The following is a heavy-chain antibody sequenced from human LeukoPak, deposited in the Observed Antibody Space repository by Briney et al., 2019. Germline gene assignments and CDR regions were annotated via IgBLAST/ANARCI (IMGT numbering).Heavy chain of an antibody. D-gene: IGHD3-10*01. CDR1: GYSISSGYY. V-gene: IGHV4-38-2*02. CDR2: IYHSGST. CDR3: ARDEISILRGFTNWFDP. Sequence: SETLSLTCIVSGYSISSGYYWGWIRQPPGKGLEWIGSIYHSGSTNYNPSLKGRVTISVDTSKNQFSLKLSSVTAADTAVYYCARDEISILRGFTNWFDPWGQGTLVTVSS. J-gene: IGHJ5*02.